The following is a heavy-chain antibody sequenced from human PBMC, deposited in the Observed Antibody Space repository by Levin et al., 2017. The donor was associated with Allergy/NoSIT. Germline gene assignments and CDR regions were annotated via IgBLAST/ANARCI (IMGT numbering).Heavy chain of an antibody. V-gene: IGHV3-15*01. J-gene: IGHJ4*02. CDR2: IKSKTEGGTT. D-gene: IGHD3-3*01. Sequence: RPGGSLRLSCAASGFTFSNAWMSWVRQAPGKGLEWVGRIKSKTEGGTTDYVAPVKGRFTISRDDSKNTLYLQMNSLKTEDTAVYYCTTDHPPNYYDFWSGYYTSFDYWGQGTLVTVSS. CDR1: GFTFSNAW. CDR3: TTDHPPNYYDFWSGYYTSFDY.